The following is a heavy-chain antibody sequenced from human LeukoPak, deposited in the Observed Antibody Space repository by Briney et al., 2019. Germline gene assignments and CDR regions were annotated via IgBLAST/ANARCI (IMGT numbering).Heavy chain of an antibody. Sequence: GGSLRLSCAASGFTFSNAWMSWVRQAPGKGLEWVSRVRSETDGGTTDYAAPVQGRFTISRDDSKNTLYLQLNSLRAEDTAVYYCARGGTYARESDYWGQGTTVTVSS. V-gene: IGHV3-15*01. CDR2: VRSETDGGTT. CDR3: ARGGTYARESDY. CDR1: GFTFSNAW. D-gene: IGHD3-16*01. J-gene: IGHJ4*03.